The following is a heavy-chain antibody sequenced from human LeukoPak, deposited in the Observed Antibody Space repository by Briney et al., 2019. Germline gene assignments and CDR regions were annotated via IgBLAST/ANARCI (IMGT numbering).Heavy chain of an antibody. D-gene: IGHD2-21*01. J-gene: IGHJ3*02. V-gene: IGHV4-30-4*01. CDR2: IYYSGST. CDR1: GGSISSGDYY. Sequence: PSQTLSLTCTVSGGSISSGDYYWSWIRQPPGKGLEWIGYIYYSGSTYYNPSLKSRVTISVDTSKNQFALKLSSVTAADTAVYYCARVWRGDAFDIWGQGTMVTVSS. CDR3: ARVWRGDAFDI.